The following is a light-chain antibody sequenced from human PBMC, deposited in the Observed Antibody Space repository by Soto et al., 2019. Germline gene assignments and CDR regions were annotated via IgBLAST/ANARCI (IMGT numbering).Light chain of an antibody. CDR1: SSNIGRNT. CDR2: SFN. V-gene: IGLV1-44*01. Sequence: QSVLTQPPSVSGTPGQRVTISCSGSSSNIGRNTVNWYQQLPGTAPKFLMYSFNERPSGVPDRFSGSKSGTSASLAIRGLQFEDEADYYCVAWDDSLNGYVFGTGTKLTVL. CDR3: VAWDDSLNGYV. J-gene: IGLJ1*01.